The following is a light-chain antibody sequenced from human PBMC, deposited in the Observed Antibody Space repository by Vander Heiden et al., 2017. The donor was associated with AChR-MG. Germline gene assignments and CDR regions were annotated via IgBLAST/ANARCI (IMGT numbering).Light chain of an antibody. J-gene: IGLJ2*01. CDR2: SDN. V-gene: IGLV1-44*01. CDR3: AVWDDSLSGPV. Sequence: QSVLTQPPSASETPGRRVTISCSGSSSNIGTYAVYWYRKVTGTARKLIIYSDNRRPSGVPDRFSGSKSGTSASLAIIGLQSGDEADYYCAVWDDSLSGPVFGGGTKLTVL. CDR1: SSNIGTYA.